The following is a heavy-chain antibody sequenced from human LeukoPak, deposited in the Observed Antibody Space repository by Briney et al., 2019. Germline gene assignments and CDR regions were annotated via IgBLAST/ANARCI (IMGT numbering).Heavy chain of an antibody. D-gene: IGHD6-13*01. CDR1: GDSISSSSYY. J-gene: IGHJ4*02. V-gene: IGHV4-39*01. CDR3: ARRGYSDSWRHSPFDY. CDR2: IYYSGNT. Sequence: SETLSLTCTVPGDSISSSSYYWGWIRQPPGKGLEWIGSIYYSGNTYYNPSLTSRATISVDTSKKQFSLKLSSVTGADTAVYYCARRGYSDSWRHSPFDYWGQGTLVTVSS.